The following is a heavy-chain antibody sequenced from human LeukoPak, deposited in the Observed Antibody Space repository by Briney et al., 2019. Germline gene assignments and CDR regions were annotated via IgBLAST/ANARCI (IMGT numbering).Heavy chain of an antibody. D-gene: IGHD6-25*01. Sequence: GGSLRLSCAASGFTFSSYNMNWVRQAPGKGLEWVSSITSSSTYIYYADSVKGRFTISRDNAKNSLFLQMNSLRAEDTAVYFCARGSGPRGYWGQGTLVTVSS. CDR3: ARGSGPRGY. CDR2: ITSSSTYI. CDR1: GFTFSSYN. V-gene: IGHV3-21*01. J-gene: IGHJ4*02.